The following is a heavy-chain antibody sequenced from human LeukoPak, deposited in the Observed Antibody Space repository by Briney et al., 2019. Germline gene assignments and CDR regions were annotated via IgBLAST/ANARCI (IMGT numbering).Heavy chain of an antibody. J-gene: IGHJ2*01. CDR1: GYTFIGYY. CDR3: ARDPARCAAVDSGGSCYP. D-gene: IGHD2-15*01. V-gene: IGHV1-69*04. Sequence: SVKVSCKASGYTFIGYYMHWVRQAPGQGLEWMGRIIPILGIANYAQKFQGRVTITADKSTSTAYMELSSLRSEDTAVYYCARDPARCAAVDSGGSCYPWGRGTLVTVSS. CDR2: IIPILGIA.